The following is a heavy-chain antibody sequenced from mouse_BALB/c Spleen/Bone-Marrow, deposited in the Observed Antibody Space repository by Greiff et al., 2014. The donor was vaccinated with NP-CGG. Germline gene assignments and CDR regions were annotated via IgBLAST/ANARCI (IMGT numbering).Heavy chain of an antibody. CDR3: ARDRGVQGYAMDY. Sequence: EVQLQESGGGLVKPGGSLKLSCAASGFTFSDYYMYWVRQTPEKRLEWVATISDGGSYTYYPDSVKGRFTISRDIAKNNLYLQMSRLKSEDTAMYYCARDRGVQGYAMDYWGQGTSVTVSS. CDR2: ISDGGSYT. CDR1: GFTFSDYY. V-gene: IGHV5-4*02. J-gene: IGHJ4*01. D-gene: IGHD2-14*01.